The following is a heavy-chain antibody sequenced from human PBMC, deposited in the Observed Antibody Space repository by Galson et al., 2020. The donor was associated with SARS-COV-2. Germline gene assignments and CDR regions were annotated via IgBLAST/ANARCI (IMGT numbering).Heavy chain of an antibody. CDR2: IYHSGTR. Sequence: SETLSLTCTVSGGSITGHYWSWIRQPPGKGLEWIGCIYHSGTRNYNPSLKSRVTMTVDTSKNQFSLNLSSVTAADTAVYYCATSYYDSSGYRNYWYFDLWGRGTLVTVSS. V-gene: IGHV4-59*11. D-gene: IGHD3-22*01. J-gene: IGHJ2*01. CDR3: ATSYYDSSGYRNYWYFDL. CDR1: GGSITGHY.